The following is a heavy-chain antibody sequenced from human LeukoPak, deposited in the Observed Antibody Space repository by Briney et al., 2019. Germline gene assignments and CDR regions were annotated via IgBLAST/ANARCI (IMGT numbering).Heavy chain of an antibody. CDR3: ARGRYGSGSYYDDY. CDR1: GGSFSGYY. V-gene: IGHV4-34*01. D-gene: IGHD3-10*01. J-gene: IGHJ4*02. CDR2: INHSGST. Sequence: SETLSLTCAVYGGSFSGYYWSWVRQPPGKGLEWIGEINHSGSTNYNPSLKSRVTISVDTPKNQFSLKLSSVTAADTAVYYCARGRYGSGSYYDDYWGQGTLVTVSS.